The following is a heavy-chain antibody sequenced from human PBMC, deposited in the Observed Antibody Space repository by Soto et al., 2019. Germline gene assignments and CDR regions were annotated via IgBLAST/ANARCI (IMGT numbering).Heavy chain of an antibody. CDR1: GFTFSSYA. V-gene: IGHV3-23*01. D-gene: IGHD3-10*01. CDR3: AKRTGTYGTVDS. Sequence: EVQLLESGGGLVQPGGSLRLSCAASGFTFSSYATAWVRQAPGEGLEWVSAINPSGTDTFYAASGRGRFTISRDNSKNTVYLQMNSLRAGDTAVDYCAKRTGTYGTVDSGVQGALVTVSS. J-gene: IGHJ4*02. CDR2: INPSGTDT.